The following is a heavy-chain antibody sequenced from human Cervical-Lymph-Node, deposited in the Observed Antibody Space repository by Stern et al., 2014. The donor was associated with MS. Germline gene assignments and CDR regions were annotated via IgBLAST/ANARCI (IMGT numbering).Heavy chain of an antibody. Sequence: QVQLVQSGPGLVKPSETLSLTCTVSGGSTSTDYWSWIRQPAGKGLEWIGSIYYTGSTSYNPSLKRRVTMSLDTSKTQLSLRLTSVTAADTAVYYCARSVGYSSAPPYHYYGVDVWGQGTTVTVSS. CDR3: ARSVGYSSAPPYHYYGVDV. CDR2: IYYTGST. CDR1: GGSTSTDY. V-gene: IGHV4-4*07. D-gene: IGHD6-25*01. J-gene: IGHJ6*02.